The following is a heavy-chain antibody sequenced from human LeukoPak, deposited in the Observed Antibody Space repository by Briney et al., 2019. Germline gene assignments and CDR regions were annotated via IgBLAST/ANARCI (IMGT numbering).Heavy chain of an antibody. D-gene: IGHD3/OR15-3a*01. Sequence: PGGSLRLSCAASGFTFSSYWMHWVRQAPGKGLVWVSRISSDGSNTGYADSVKGRFTISRDNAKNTVYLQMNSLNGEDTAVYYCASSFSTVDYWGQGTLVTVCS. CDR2: ISSDGSNT. CDR1: GFTFSSYW. V-gene: IGHV3-74*01. CDR3: ASSFSTVDY. J-gene: IGHJ4*02.